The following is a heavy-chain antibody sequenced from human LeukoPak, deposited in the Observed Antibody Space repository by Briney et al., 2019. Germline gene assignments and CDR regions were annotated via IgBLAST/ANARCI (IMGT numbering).Heavy chain of an antibody. V-gene: IGHV4-59*01. D-gene: IGHD5-24*01. Sequence: SETLSLTCTVSGGSFGSYYLSWIRQSPGKGLEWIGFMFYTGSTNYNPSVMSCVSISRDASKNQFSLKLNSLTAADTALYFCARGDDADGYLSTWGQGILVIVSS. J-gene: IGHJ5*02. CDR2: MFYTGST. CDR1: GGSFGSYY. CDR3: ARGDDADGYLST.